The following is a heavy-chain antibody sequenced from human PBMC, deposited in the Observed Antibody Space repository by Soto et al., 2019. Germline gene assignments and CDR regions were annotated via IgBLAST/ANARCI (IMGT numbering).Heavy chain of an antibody. V-gene: IGHV1-69*01. D-gene: IGHD2-2*01. CDR3: ARDPRYCSSTSCYEMDYYYYGMDV. CDR1: GGTFSSYA. J-gene: IGHJ6*02. Sequence: QVQLVQSGAEVKKPGSSVKVSCKASGGTFSSYAISWVRQAPGQGLEWMGGIIPIFGTSNYAQKFQGRDTITAYESTSTAYMELSSLRSEDTTVYYCARDPRYCSSTSCYEMDYYYYGMDVWGQGTTVTVSS. CDR2: IIPIFGTS.